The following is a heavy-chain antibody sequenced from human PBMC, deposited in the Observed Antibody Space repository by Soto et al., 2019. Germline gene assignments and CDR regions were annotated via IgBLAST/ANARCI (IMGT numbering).Heavy chain of an antibody. Sequence: QVQLVQSGAEVKQPGSSVKVSCQASGVTFSSFAISWVRQAPGQGLEWMGGIIPNFRTPNYAQNFQGRVTITADESTSSVYMELSRLRSEDTAVYYCARSTGSGFRPGTHRFNWFDPWGQGTLVTVSS. J-gene: IGHJ5*02. CDR1: GVTFSSFA. V-gene: IGHV1-69*01. D-gene: IGHD5-12*01. CDR3: ARSTGSGFRPGTHRFNWFDP. CDR2: IIPNFRTP.